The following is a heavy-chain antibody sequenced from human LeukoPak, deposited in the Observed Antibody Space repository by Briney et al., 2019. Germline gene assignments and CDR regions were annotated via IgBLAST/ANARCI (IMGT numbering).Heavy chain of an antibody. Sequence: ASVKVSCKAFGYTFTGYYVHWVRQAPGQGLEWMGWVNPSSGGTNYAQKFQGRVTMTGDTSISTAYMELSSLSSDDTAVYFCAGRPDTAMVPIFDYWGQGTLVTISS. V-gene: IGHV1-2*02. CDR2: VNPSSGGT. CDR3: AGRPDTAMVPIFDY. J-gene: IGHJ4*02. CDR1: GYTFTGYY. D-gene: IGHD5-18*01.